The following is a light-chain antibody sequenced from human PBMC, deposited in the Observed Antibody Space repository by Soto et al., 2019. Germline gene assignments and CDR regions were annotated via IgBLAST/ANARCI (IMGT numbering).Light chain of an antibody. CDR3: QKYNSAPWT. CDR2: AAS. V-gene: IGKV1-27*01. J-gene: IGKJ1*01. CDR1: QVISNY. Sequence: DIQMTQSPSSLSASVGDRVTITCRASQVISNYLAWYQQKPGKVPKLLIYAASTLQSGVPFRFSGSGSSPDLTLTISSLQPEDVATYYYQKYNSAPWTFGQGTKVEIK.